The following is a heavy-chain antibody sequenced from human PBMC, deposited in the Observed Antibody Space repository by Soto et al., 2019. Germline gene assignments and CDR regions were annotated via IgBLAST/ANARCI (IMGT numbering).Heavy chain of an antibody. Sequence: GGSLRLSCVASEFIISSYAMHWVRQAPGKGLEWVSVISYDGSDQYYADSVKGRFTISRDNSKNTLSLQMNSLSADDTAVYYCARDTSVFGVVTPSSTYYGMDVWGQGTTVTVSS. CDR2: ISYDGSDQ. CDR1: EFIISSYA. V-gene: IGHV3-30-3*01. CDR3: ARDTSVFGVVTPSSTYYGMDV. D-gene: IGHD3-3*01. J-gene: IGHJ6*02.